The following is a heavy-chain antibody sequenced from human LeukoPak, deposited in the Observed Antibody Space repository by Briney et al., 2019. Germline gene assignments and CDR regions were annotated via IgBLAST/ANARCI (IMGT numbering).Heavy chain of an antibody. CDR1: GFTFSSYG. CDR3: AKVLIGEVVPAAIDEDFDY. Sequence: PGGSLRLSCAASGFTFSSYGMHWVRQAPGKGLEWVAFIRYDGSNKYYADSVKDRFTISRDNSKDTLYLQMNSLRAEDTAVYYCAKVLIGEVVPAAIDEDFDYWGQGTLVTASS. D-gene: IGHD2-2*01. V-gene: IGHV3-30*02. CDR2: IRYDGSNK. J-gene: IGHJ4*02.